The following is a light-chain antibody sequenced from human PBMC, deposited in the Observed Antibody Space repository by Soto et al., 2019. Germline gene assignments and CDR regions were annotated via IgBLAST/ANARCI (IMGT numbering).Light chain of an antibody. J-gene: IGLJ3*02. CDR1: SGSIATNY. CDR3: QSYDSSNHGV. CDR2: EDD. V-gene: IGLV6-57*03. Sequence: NFMLTQPHSMSESPGKTVTISCTRSSGSIATNYVQWFQQRPGSAPIIVIYEDDQRPSGVPDRFSGSIDSSSNSASLTISGLQTEDEADYYCQSYDSSNHGVFGGGTKVTVL.